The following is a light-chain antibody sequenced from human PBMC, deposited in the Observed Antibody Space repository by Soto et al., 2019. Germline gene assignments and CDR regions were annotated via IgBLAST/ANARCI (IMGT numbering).Light chain of an antibody. CDR3: QQYNNGLT. CDR1: QSVSSK. J-gene: IGKJ4*01. CDR2: GAS. Sequence: EIVMTQSPATLSVSPRERATLSCRASQSVSSKLAWYQQKPGQAPRLLIYGASTRATGIPARFSGSGSGTEFTLTISSLQSEDFAVYYCQQYNNGLTFGGGTKVEIK. V-gene: IGKV3-15*01.